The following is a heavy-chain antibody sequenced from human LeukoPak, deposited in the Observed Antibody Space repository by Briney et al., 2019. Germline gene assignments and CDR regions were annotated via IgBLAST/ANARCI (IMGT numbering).Heavy chain of an antibody. CDR3: AKFPSRIAAAGDY. J-gene: IGHJ4*02. D-gene: IGHD6-13*01. CDR1: GFTFSSYG. V-gene: IGHV3-30*18. CDR2: ISYDGSNK. Sequence: GGSLRLSCAASGFTFSSYGMHWVRQAPGKGLEWVAVISYDGSNKYYADSVKGRFTISRDNSKNTLYLQMNSLRAEDTAVYYCAKFPSRIAAAGDYWGQGTLVTISS.